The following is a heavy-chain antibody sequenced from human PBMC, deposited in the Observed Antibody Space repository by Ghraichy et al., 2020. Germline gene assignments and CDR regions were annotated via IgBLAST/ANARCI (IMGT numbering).Heavy chain of an antibody. D-gene: IGHD6-19*01. Sequence: ESLNISCTVSGGSISSYYWSWIRQPPGKGLEWIGYIYYSGSTNYNPSLKSRVTISVDTSKNQFSLKLSSVTAADTAVYYCARTLPGIAVAGYWYFDLWDRGTLVTVSS. CDR2: IYYSGST. CDR3: ARTLPGIAVAGYWYFDL. V-gene: IGHV4-59*01. CDR1: GGSISSYY. J-gene: IGHJ2*01.